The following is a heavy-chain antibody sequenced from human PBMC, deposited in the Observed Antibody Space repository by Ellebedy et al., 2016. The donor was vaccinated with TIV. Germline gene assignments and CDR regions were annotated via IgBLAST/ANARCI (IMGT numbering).Heavy chain of an antibody. CDR1: EFILTDPH. D-gene: IGHD4-17*01. Sequence: PGGSLRLSCAVSEFILTDPHMDWVRQAPGKELAWVGRTRNKPSNYTTESAASVKGRFTISRDDSRNSLYLQMNSLKIEDTAVYYCTGWRSGDPTWGQGTLVTVSS. CDR3: TGWRSGDPT. V-gene: IGHV3-72*01. CDR2: TRNKPSNYTT. J-gene: IGHJ5*02.